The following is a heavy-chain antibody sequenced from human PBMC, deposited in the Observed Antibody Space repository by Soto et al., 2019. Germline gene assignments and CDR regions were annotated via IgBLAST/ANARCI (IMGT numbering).Heavy chain of an antibody. D-gene: IGHD6-19*01. CDR3: AKDQTRPSGWLAWFDY. Sequence: GGSLRLSCAASGFTFSSYAMSWVRQAPGKGLEWVSAISGSGGSTYYADSVKGRFTISRDNSKNTLYLQMNSLRAEDTAVYYCAKDQTRPSGWLAWFDYWGQGTLVTVSS. CDR1: GFTFSSYA. V-gene: IGHV3-23*01. CDR2: ISGSGGST. J-gene: IGHJ4*02.